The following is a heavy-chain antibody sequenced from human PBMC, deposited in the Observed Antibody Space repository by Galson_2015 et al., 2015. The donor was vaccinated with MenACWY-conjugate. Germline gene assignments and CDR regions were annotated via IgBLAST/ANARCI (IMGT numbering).Heavy chain of an antibody. J-gene: IGHJ5*02. CDR1: GFSFSRHT. Sequence: SLRLSCAASGFSFSRHTMTWVRQAPGKGLEWVSTISGSGDNTYYPDSVKGRFTIYRDNSKNTLFLQMNSLRAEDTAVYHCARKLYYFGSLGWFDPWGQGTLVTVSS. V-gene: IGHV3-23*01. CDR3: ARKLYYFGSLGWFDP. D-gene: IGHD3-10*01. CDR2: ISGSGDNT.